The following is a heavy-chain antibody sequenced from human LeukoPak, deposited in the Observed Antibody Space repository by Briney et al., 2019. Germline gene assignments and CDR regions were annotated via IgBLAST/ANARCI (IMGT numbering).Heavy chain of an antibody. V-gene: IGHV4-39*07. CDR1: GGSISSSSYY. J-gene: IGHJ3*02. D-gene: IGHD3-22*01. CDR3: ARAEGLPSYYYDSREGVGAFDI. CDR2: IYYSGST. Sequence: SETLSLTCTVSGGSISSSSYYWGWIRQPPGKGLEWIGSIYYSGSTYYNPSLKSRVTISVDTSKNQFSLKLSSVTAADTAVYYCARAEGLPSYYYDSREGVGAFDIWGQGTMVTVSS.